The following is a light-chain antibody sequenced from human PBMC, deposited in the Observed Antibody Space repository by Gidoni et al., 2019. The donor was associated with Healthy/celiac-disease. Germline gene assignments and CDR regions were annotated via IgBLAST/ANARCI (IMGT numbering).Light chain of an antibody. CDR2: AAS. V-gene: IGKV1-39*01. CDR1: QSISSY. J-gene: IGKJ3*01. Sequence: DIQMTQSPSSLSASVGDRVTITCRASQSISSYLNWYQQKPGKAPKLLIYAASSLQSGVPSRFSGSGSGTDFTLTISSLQPEDFATYYCQQSYSTRWTFGPXTKVDIK. CDR3: QQSYSTRWT.